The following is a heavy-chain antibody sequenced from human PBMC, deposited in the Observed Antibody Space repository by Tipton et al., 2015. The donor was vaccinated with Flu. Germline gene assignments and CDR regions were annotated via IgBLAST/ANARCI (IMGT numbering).Heavy chain of an antibody. Sequence: TLSLTCVVSGYSISNGYYWGWIRQPPGKGLEWIGNIYHSGSPYYNPSLKSRVTISVDTSKNQFSLKLSSVTAADTAVYYCARHGREFFYGSGTDYWGQGTLVTVSS. J-gene: IGHJ4*02. CDR3: ARHGREFFYGSGTDY. CDR1: GYSISNGYY. CDR2: IYHSGSP. D-gene: IGHD3-10*01. V-gene: IGHV4-38-2*01.